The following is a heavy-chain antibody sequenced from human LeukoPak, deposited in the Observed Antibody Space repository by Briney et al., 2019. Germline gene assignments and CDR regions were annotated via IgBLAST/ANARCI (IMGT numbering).Heavy chain of an antibody. CDR3: ARDGRGYSGYVNYFDY. D-gene: IGHD5-12*01. CDR2: INSDGSST. Sequence: GGSLRLSCAASGFTFSSYWMHWVRQAPGKGLVWVSRINSDGSSTSYADSVKGRFTISRDNAKHTLYLQMNSLRAEDTAVYYCARDGRGYSGYVNYFDYWGQGTPVTVSS. CDR1: GFTFSSYW. V-gene: IGHV3-74*01. J-gene: IGHJ4*02.